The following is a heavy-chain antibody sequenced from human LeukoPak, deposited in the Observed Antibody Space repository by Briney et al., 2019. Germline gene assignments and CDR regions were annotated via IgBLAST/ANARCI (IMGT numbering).Heavy chain of an antibody. D-gene: IGHD3-22*01. CDR1: GASISSSSYY. V-gene: IGHV4-39*07. CDR3: ARVLSSSGYYAPFDY. Sequence: PSETLSLTCTVSGASISSSSYYWGWIRQPPGKGLEWIGSIYYSGSTYYNPSLKSRVTISIDTSKDQFSLKLSSVTAADTAVYYCARVLSSSGYYAPFDYWGQGTLVTVSS. CDR2: IYYSGST. J-gene: IGHJ4*02.